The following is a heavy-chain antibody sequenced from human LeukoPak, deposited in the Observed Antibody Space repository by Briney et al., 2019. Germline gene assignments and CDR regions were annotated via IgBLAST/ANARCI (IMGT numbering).Heavy chain of an antibody. D-gene: IGHD1-26*01. V-gene: IGHV4-34*01. J-gene: IGHJ4*02. CDR1: GGSFSGYY. CDR2: INHSGST. CDR3: ARQGGYFDY. Sequence: KPSETLSLTCAVYGGSFSGYYWSWIRQPPGKGLEWIGEINHSGSTNYNPSLKSRVTISVDTSKNQFSLTLSSVTAADTAVYYCARQGGYFDYWGQGTLVTVSS.